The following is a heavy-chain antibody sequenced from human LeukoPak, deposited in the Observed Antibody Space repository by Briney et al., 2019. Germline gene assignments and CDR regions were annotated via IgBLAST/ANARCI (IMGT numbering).Heavy chain of an antibody. J-gene: IGHJ3*02. CDR2: RDYSGST. CDR1: GNSISSYY. V-gene: IGHV4-59*08. D-gene: IGHD5-24*01. CDR3: ARHVVQMATMVAFDI. Sequence: KPSENLSLTCAVSGNSISSYYWSWLGQPPGQGLEWIGYRDYSGSTNYNPSLKSRVTISVDTSKNQFSLKLSSVTAADTAVYYCARHVVQMATMVAFDIWGQGTMVTVSS.